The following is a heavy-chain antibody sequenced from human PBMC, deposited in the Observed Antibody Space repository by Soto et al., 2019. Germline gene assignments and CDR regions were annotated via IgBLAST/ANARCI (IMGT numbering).Heavy chain of an antibody. CDR1: GFTFSSYA. CDR3: SNRDNSNYGGFFDY. V-gene: IGHV3-23*01. CDR2: ISGSGSST. Sequence: GGSLRLSCAASGFTFSSYAMSWVRQAPGKGLEWVSTISGSGSSTYYADSVEGRFTISRDNSKNTLYLQMNSLRAEDTAIYYCSNRDNSNYGGFFDYWGQGTVVTVSS. D-gene: IGHD4-4*01. J-gene: IGHJ4*02.